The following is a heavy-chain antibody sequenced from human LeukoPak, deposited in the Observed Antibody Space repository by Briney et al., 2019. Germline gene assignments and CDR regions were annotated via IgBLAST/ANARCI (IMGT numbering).Heavy chain of an antibody. CDR3: ARDRPNTMVRGVSDYYYGMDV. J-gene: IGHJ6*04. CDR2: IIPIFGTA. CDR1: GGTFSSYA. Sequence: GASVKVSCKASGGTFSSYAISWVRQAPGQGLEWMGGIIPIFGTANYAQKFQGRVTITADEFTSTAYMELSSLRSEDTAVYYCARDRPNTMVRGVSDYYYGMDVWGKGTTVTVSS. D-gene: IGHD3-10*01. V-gene: IGHV1-69*01.